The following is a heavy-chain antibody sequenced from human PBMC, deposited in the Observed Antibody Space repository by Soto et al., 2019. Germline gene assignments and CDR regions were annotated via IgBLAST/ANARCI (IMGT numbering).Heavy chain of an antibody. CDR2: IYPGDSDT. J-gene: IGHJ6*02. CDR3: ARICSGGSCSRYYGMDV. Sequence: PGESLKISCKGSGYSFTIYWIGWVRQMPGIGLEWMGIIYPGDSDTRYSPSFQGQVTISADKSISTAYLQWSSLKASDTAMYYCARICSGGSCSRYYGMDVWGQGTTVTVSS. CDR1: GYSFTIYW. D-gene: IGHD2-15*01. V-gene: IGHV5-51*01.